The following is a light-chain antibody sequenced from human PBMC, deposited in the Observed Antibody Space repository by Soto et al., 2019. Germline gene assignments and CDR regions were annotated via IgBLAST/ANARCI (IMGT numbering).Light chain of an antibody. Sequence: EIASPHFPANLRLPAGERPTRTRRASQSVSSSVAWYQQKPGQAPRLLISDTSNRATGSPARFSGSGSGTDFTLTISSLDPEDFAVYSCPQRSNWRITFGLGTRLEIK. CDR2: DTS. CDR3: PQRSNWRIT. J-gene: IGKJ5*01. V-gene: IGKV3-11*01. CDR1: QSVSSS.